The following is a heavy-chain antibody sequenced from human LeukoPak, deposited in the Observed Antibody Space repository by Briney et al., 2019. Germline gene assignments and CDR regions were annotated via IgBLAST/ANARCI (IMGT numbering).Heavy chain of an antibody. J-gene: IGHJ4*02. CDR1: GGSLSSSSYY. D-gene: IGHD1-7*01. Sequence: PSETLSLTCTVSGGSLSSSSYYWGWIRQPPGKGLEWIGSIYYSGSTYYNPSLKSRVTISVDTSKNQFSLKLSSVTAADTAVYYCARLGDNWNYLYYFDYWGQGTLVTVSS. CDR2: IYYSGST. V-gene: IGHV4-39*01. CDR3: ARLGDNWNYLYYFDY.